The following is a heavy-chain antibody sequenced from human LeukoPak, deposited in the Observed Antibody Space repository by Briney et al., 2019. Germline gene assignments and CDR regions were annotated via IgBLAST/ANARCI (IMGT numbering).Heavy chain of an antibody. V-gene: IGHV3-43D*03. Sequence: GGSLGLSCAASGFTFDDYAMHWVRQAPGKGLEWVSLISWDGGSTYYADSVKGRFTISRDNSKNSLYLQMNSLRAEDTALYYCAKDSLWFGERDYYYYMDVWGKGTTVTVSS. CDR3: AKDSLWFGERDYYYYMDV. J-gene: IGHJ6*03. CDR1: GFTFDDYA. CDR2: ISWDGGST. D-gene: IGHD3-10*01.